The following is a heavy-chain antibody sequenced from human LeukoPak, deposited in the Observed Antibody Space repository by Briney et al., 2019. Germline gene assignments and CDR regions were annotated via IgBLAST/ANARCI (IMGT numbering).Heavy chain of an antibody. Sequence: ASVKVSCKASGYTFTSYYMHWVRQAPGQGLEWMGIINPSGGSTSCAQKFQGRVTMTRDTSTSTVYMELSSLRSEDTAVYYCARRYCSSTSCYIDGMDVWGQGTTVTVSS. J-gene: IGHJ6*02. D-gene: IGHD2-2*02. CDR1: GYTFTSYY. V-gene: IGHV1-46*01. CDR3: ARRYCSSTSCYIDGMDV. CDR2: INPSGGST.